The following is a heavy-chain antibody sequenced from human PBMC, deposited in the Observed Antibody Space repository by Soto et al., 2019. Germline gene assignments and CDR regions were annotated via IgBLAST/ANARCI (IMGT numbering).Heavy chain of an antibody. D-gene: IGHD3-10*02. CDR3: ARLRLFGDRRLYNWFDP. Sequence: SETLSLTCTVSGGSISSSSYYWGWIRQPPGKGLEWIGSIYYSGSTYYNPSLKSRVTISVDTSKNQFSLKLSSVTAADTAVYYCARLRLFGDRRLYNWFDPWGQGTLVTVSS. J-gene: IGHJ5*02. CDR1: GGSISSSSYY. CDR2: IYYSGST. V-gene: IGHV4-39*01.